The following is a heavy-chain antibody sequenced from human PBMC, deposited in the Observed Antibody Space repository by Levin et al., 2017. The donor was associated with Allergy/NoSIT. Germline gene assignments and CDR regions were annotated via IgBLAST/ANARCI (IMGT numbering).Heavy chain of an antibody. Sequence: GESLKISCKASGYTFTSYGISWVRQAPGQGLEWMGWISAYNGNTNYAQKLQGRVTMTTDTSTSTAYMELRSLRSDDTAVYYCARGHGDLRFPANSDYRDAFDIWGQGTMVTVSS. CDR2: ISAYNGNT. J-gene: IGHJ3*02. D-gene: IGHD4-11*01. CDR1: GYTFTSYG. V-gene: IGHV1-18*01. CDR3: ARGHGDLRFPANSDYRDAFDI.